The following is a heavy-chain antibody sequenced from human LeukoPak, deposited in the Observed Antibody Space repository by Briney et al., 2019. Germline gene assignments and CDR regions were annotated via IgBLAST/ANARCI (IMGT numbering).Heavy chain of an antibody. CDR2: ISNSGDT. J-gene: IGHJ6*02. CDR3: ARGRIAKIVVVHSFHYGMDV. Sequence: SETLSLTCTVSGGSISSYFWSWIRQTPGKGLEWIGYISNSGDTDYNPSLNSRVTISVDTSKNHFSLKMSSVTAADTAVYYCARGRIAKIVVVHSFHYGMDVWGQGTTVTVSS. V-gene: IGHV4-59*12. CDR1: GGSISSYF. D-gene: IGHD3-22*01.